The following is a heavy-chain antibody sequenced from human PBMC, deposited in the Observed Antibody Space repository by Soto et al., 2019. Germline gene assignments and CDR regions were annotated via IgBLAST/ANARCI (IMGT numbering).Heavy chain of an antibody. CDR2: IYYSGST. Sequence: SETLSLTCTVSGGPVSSGSYYWSWIRQPPGKGLEWIGYIYYSGSTNYNPSLKSRVTISVDTSKNQFSLKLSSVTAADTAVYYCARVRYCSGGSCSSQGYGMDVWGQGTTVTVSS. V-gene: IGHV4-61*01. D-gene: IGHD2-15*01. CDR1: GGPVSSGSYY. J-gene: IGHJ6*02. CDR3: ARVRYCSGGSCSSQGYGMDV.